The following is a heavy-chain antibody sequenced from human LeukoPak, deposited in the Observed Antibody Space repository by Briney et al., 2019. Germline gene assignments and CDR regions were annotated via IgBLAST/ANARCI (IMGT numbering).Heavy chain of an antibody. CDR1: GYTFTSYG. J-gene: IGHJ5*02. Sequence: ASVKVSCKASGYTFTSYGISWVRQAPGQGLEWMGWISAYNGNTNYAQKLQGRVTMTTDTSTSTAYMELRSLRSDDTAVYYCARDRAPDPAAVLWWFDPWGQGTLVTVSS. V-gene: IGHV1-18*01. D-gene: IGHD6-13*01. CDR3: ARDRAPDPAAVLWWFDP. CDR2: ISAYNGNT.